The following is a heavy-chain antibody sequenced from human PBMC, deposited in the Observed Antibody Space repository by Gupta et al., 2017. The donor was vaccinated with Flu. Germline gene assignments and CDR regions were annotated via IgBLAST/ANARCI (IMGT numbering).Heavy chain of an antibody. J-gene: IGHJ4*02. CDR2: IYHSGRS. Sequence: QVHLQASGPGLLKPSETLSLTCSVSGGSIPNYSWSWIRQPPGKGLEWSGYIYHSGRSNYNPSLKSRVTMSVDTSKKQISLKLSAVTAADTAVYYCATEWCSSRTCYAGYVDYWGQGTLVTVSS. CDR1: GGSIPNYS. D-gene: IGHD2-2*01. CDR3: ATEWCSSRTCYAGYVDY. V-gene: IGHV4-59*01.